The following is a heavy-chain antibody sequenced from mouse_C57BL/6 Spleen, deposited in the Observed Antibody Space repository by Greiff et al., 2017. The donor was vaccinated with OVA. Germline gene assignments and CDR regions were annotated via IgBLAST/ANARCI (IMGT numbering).Heavy chain of an antibody. J-gene: IGHJ4*01. CDR2: IDPSDSYT. Sequence: VQLQQSGAELVRPGTSVKLSCKASGYTFTSYWMHWVKQRPGQGLEWIGVIDPSDSYTNYNQTFKGKATLTVDTSSSTAYMQLSSLTSEDSAVYYCARWYGYDGAMDYWGQGTSVTVSS. CDR1: GYTFTSYW. V-gene: IGHV1-59*01. CDR3: ARWYGYDGAMDY. D-gene: IGHD2-2*01.